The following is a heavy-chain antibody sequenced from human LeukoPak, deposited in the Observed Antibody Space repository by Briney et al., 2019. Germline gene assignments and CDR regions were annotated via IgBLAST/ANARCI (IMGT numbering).Heavy chain of an antibody. Sequence: SETLSLTCTVSGGSISSYYWSWIRQPPGKGLEWIGYIYYSGSTNYNPSLKSRDTISVDTSKNQFSLKLSSVTAADTAVYYCARSEGDFYDSSGYYSPFDYWGQGTLVTVSS. CDR1: GGSISSYY. CDR2: IYYSGST. CDR3: ARSEGDFYDSSGYYSPFDY. J-gene: IGHJ4*02. V-gene: IGHV4-59*01. D-gene: IGHD3-22*01.